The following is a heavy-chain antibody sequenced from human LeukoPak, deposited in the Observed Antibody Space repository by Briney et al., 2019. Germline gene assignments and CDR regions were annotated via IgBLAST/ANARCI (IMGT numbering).Heavy chain of an antibody. CDR3: AARPPRAVAGPFDY. D-gene: IGHD6-19*01. CDR1: GFTFSSFA. CDR2: ISASGGDT. V-gene: IGHV3-23*01. Sequence: PGGSLRLSCAASGFTFSSFAMSWVRQAPGKGLKSVSLISASGGDTYYAGSVKGRFTISRDKSKNTLYLQMNSLRAEDTAVYYCAARPPRAVAGPFDYWGQGTLVTVSS. J-gene: IGHJ4*02.